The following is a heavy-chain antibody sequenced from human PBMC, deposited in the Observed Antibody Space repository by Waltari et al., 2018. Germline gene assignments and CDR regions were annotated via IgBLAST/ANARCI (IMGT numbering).Heavy chain of an antibody. CDR2: ISSSSSYI. J-gene: IGHJ4*02. V-gene: IGHV3-21*01. CDR1: GFTFSSYS. Sequence: EVQLVESGGGLVKPGGSLRLSCAASGFTFSSYSMNWVRQAPGKGVEWVSSISSSSSYIYYADSVKGRFTISRDNAKNSLYLQMNSLRAEDTAVYYCARDRDSSSGDFDYWGQGTLVTVSS. D-gene: IGHD6-13*01. CDR3: ARDRDSSSGDFDY.